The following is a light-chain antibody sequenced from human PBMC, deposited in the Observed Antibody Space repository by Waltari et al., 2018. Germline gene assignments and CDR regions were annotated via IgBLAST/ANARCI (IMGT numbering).Light chain of an antibody. CDR3: QQYYKWPLT. V-gene: IGKV3-15*01. CDR1: ESIGRK. J-gene: IGKJ4*01. Sequence: EILLTQSPASLSVSPYERATLSCRASESIGRKLAWYQLRPGQAPRLLIYGASTRAIGVSDRFSGSGSGTEFTLTISSLLSEDFVIYYCQQYYKWPLTFGGGTKVGIK. CDR2: GAS.